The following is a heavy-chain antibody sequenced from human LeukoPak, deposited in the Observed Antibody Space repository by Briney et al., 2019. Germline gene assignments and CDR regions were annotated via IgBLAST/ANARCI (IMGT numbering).Heavy chain of an antibody. D-gene: IGHD3-22*01. J-gene: IGHJ4*02. CDR1: GGSISTSNYY. V-gene: IGHV4-39*07. CDR2: IFYSGST. Sequence: SETLSLTCTVSGGSISTSNYYWGWIRQPPGKGLEWIGNIFYSGSTYYSPSLRSRVTISLDTSRNQFSLKLNSVTAADTAVYYCARRYYYDSSGLRPPFDYWGQGTLVTVSS. CDR3: ARRYYYDSSGLRPPFDY.